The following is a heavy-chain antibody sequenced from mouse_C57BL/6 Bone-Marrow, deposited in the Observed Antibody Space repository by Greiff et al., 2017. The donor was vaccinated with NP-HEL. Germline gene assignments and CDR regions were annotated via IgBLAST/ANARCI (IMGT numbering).Heavy chain of an antibody. CDR2: IDPENGDT. CDR1: GFNIKDDY. CDR3: TRDGPFDD. J-gene: IGHJ2*01. D-gene: IGHD2-3*01. V-gene: IGHV14-4*01. Sequence: VQLKQSGAELVRPGASVKLSCTASGFNIKDDYMHWVKQRPEQGLEWIGWIDPENGDTEYASKFQGKATITADTSSNTAYLQLSSLTSEDTAVYYCTRDGPFDDWGQGTTLTVSS.